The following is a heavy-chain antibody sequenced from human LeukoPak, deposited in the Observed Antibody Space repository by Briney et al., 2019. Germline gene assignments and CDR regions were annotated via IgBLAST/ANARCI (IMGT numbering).Heavy chain of an antibody. CDR2: INHSGST. CDR1: GGSFSGYY. D-gene: IGHD1-26*01. CDR3: AREGAGGFDY. J-gene: IGHJ4*02. V-gene: IGHV4-34*01. Sequence: SETLSLTCAVYGGSFSGYYWSWIRQPPGKGLEWIGEINHSGSTNYNPSLKSRVTISVDTSKNQFSLKLSSVTAADTAVYYCAREGAGGFDYWGQGTRVTVSS.